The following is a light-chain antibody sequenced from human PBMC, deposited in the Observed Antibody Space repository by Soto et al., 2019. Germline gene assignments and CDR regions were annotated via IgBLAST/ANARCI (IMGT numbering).Light chain of an antibody. J-gene: IGLJ3*02. CDR1: TSNIGDNF. Sequence: QSVLTQPPSVSATPGQKVTISCSGSTSNIGDNFVSWYQQLPGAVPKLLIYENTKRPSGIPDRFSGSKSGTSATLGITGLQTGDEADYYCAMWDNSLGAVMFGGGTQLTVL. CDR3: AMWDNSLGAVM. V-gene: IGLV1-51*02. CDR2: ENT.